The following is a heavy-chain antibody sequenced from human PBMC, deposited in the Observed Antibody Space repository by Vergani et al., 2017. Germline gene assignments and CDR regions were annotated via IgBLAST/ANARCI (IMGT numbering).Heavy chain of an antibody. Sequence: QVQLVQSGAEVKKPGASVKVSCKVSGYTLTELSMHWVRQAPGKGVEWMGGFDPEDGETIYAQKFQGRVTMTEDTSTDTAYMELSSLRSEDTAVYYCATGPLAARQSNYDYYGMDVWGQGTTVTVSS. J-gene: IGHJ6*02. V-gene: IGHV1-24*01. CDR3: ATGPLAARQSNYDYYGMDV. CDR1: GYTLTELS. D-gene: IGHD6-6*01. CDR2: FDPEDGET.